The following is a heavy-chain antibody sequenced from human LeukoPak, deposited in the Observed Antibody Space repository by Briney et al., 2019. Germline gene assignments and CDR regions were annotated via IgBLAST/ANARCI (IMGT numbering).Heavy chain of an antibody. Sequence: PGGSLRLSCAASGFTFSSYWMHWVRQAPGKGLVWVSRINSDGSSTSYADSGKGRFTISRDNAKNTLYLQMNSLRAEGTAVYYCAREVTTGTLYGDYNWFDPWGQGTLVTVSS. V-gene: IGHV3-74*01. J-gene: IGHJ5*02. D-gene: IGHD4-17*01. CDR3: AREVTTGTLYGDYNWFDP. CDR1: GFTFSSYW. CDR2: INSDGSST.